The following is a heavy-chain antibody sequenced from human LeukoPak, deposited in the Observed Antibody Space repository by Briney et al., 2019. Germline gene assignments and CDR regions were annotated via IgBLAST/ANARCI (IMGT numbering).Heavy chain of an antibody. CDR1: GFTFTTYA. CDR3: AKASRATLTTVINWFDP. CDR2: LSDSGGST. D-gene: IGHD4-11*01. V-gene: IGHV3-23*01. Sequence: GSLRLSCAASGFTFTTYAMSWVRQAPGKGLEGVSGLSDSGGSTYYADSVKGRFTISRDNSKNTLYLQMNSLRVEDTAAYYCAKASRATLTTVINWFDPWGQGTPVTVSS. J-gene: IGHJ5*02.